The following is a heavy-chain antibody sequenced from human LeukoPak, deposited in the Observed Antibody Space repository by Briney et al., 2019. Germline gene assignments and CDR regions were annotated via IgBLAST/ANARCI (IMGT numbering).Heavy chain of an antibody. CDR3: ARERASFTYYYDSSGLNWFDP. CDR1: GGTFSSYA. Sequence: ASVKVSCKASGGTFSSYAISWVRQAPGQGLEWMGGIIPIFGTANYAQKFQGRVTITADESTSTAYMELSSLRSEDTAVYYCARERASFTYYYDSSGLNWFDPWGQGTLVTVSS. V-gene: IGHV1-69*13. CDR2: IIPIFGTA. J-gene: IGHJ5*02. D-gene: IGHD3-22*01.